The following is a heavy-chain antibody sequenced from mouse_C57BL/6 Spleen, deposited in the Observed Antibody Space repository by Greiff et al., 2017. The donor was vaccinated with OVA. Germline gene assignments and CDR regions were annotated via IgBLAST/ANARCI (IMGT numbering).Heavy chain of an antibody. CDR2: ISSGSSTI. V-gene: IGHV5-17*01. CDR3: AIPYYYGSSYWYFDV. J-gene: IGHJ1*03. Sequence: EVMLVESGGGLVKPGGSLKLSCAASGFTFSDYGMHWVRQAPEKGLEWVAYISSGSSTIYYADTVKGRFTISRDNAKNTLFLQMTSLRSEDTAMYYCAIPYYYGSSYWYFDVWGTRTTVTVSS. CDR1: GFTFSDYG. D-gene: IGHD1-1*01.